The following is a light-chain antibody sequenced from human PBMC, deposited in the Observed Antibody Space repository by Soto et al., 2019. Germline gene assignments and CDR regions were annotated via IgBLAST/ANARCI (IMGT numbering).Light chain of an antibody. V-gene: IGLV2-23*01. CDR2: EGS. CDR1: SSVVGSYNL. CDR3: CSYAGSSPYV. J-gene: IGLJ1*01. Sequence: QSVLTQPASASGSPGQSITISCTGTSSVVGSYNLVSWYQQHPGKAPKLMIYEGSKRPSGVSNRFSGSKSGNTASLTISGLQAEDEADYYCCSYAGSSPYVFGTGTKVTVL.